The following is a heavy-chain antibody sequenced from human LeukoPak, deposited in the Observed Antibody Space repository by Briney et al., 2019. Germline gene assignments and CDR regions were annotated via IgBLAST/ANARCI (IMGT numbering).Heavy chain of an antibody. CDR1: AFTCTNYV. V-gene: IGHV3-23*01. CDR3: AKAGRLQAVAGWIDH. CDR2: IGGGATT. J-gene: IGHJ4*02. Sequence: PGGSRTRPCAPSAFTCTNYVRNGVRHAPGEGLRRVSAIGGGATTYYSDYVKGRFTISRDNSKNTLYLQMNSLRAGDTAMYYCAKAGRLQAVAGWIDHWGQGTLVTVS. D-gene: IGHD6-19*01.